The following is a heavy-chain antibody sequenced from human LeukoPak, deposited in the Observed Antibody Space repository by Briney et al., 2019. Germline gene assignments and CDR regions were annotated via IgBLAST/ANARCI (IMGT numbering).Heavy chain of an antibody. CDR1: GDSISRSRHF. J-gene: IGHJ4*02. V-gene: IGHV4-39*07. CDR3: ARAVRGGYCSSTSCYGGHYFDY. D-gene: IGHD2-2*01. Sequence: SSETLSLTCNVSGDSISRSRHFWAWIRQSPGRGLEWIGYIYNSGSTYYNPSLKSRVTISVDTSKNQFSLRLSSVTAADTAVYYCARAVRGGYCSSTSCYGGHYFDYWGQGTLVTVSS. CDR2: IYNSGST.